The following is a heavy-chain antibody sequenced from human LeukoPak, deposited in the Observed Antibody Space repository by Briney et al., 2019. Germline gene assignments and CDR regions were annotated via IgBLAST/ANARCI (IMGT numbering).Heavy chain of an antibody. D-gene: IGHD3-9*01. CDR1: GFTLSSSG. Sequence: GGSLRLSCTASGFTLSSSGMHWVRLPPAKGLEWVSFIQHEGTTEYADSVNDRFTISRDNSKNTIHLEMNSLRAEDTAVYYCASENYDILTGRRYYYYYYYMDVWGKGTTVTVSS. V-gene: IGHV3-30*02. CDR3: ASENYDILTGRRYYYYYYYMDV. J-gene: IGHJ6*03. CDR2: IQHEGTTE.